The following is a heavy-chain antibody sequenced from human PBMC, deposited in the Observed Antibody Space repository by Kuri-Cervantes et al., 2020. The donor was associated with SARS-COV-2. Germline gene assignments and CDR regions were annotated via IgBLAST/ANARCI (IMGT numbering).Heavy chain of an antibody. J-gene: IGHJ4*02. D-gene: IGHD3-3*01. V-gene: IGHV3-30*02. CDR1: GFIFSNYG. CDR3: ARGRYDFWSGLFPPTL. Sequence: GGSLRLSCAASGFIFSNYGMHWVRQAPGKGPEWVAFIRYDGDNKYYADSVKGRFTISRDNPKNTLYLQMNSLRAEDTAVYYCARGRYDFWSGLFPPTLWGQGTLVTVSS. CDR2: IRYDGDNK.